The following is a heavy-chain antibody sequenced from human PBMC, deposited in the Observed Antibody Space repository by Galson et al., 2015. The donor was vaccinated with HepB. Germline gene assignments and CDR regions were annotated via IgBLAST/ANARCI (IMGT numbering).Heavy chain of an antibody. J-gene: IGHJ3*02. CDR1: GFTFSSYS. D-gene: IGHD2-2*01. Sequence: SLRLSCAASGFTFSSYSMNWVRQAPGKGLEWVAFIRYDGSNEYYADSVKGRFTISRDNSKNTLYLQMNSLRAEDTAVYYCAKELGYCSSTSCYGLQGFDIWGQGTMVTVSS. V-gene: IGHV3-30*02. CDR3: AKELGYCSSTSCYGLQGFDI. CDR2: IRYDGSNE.